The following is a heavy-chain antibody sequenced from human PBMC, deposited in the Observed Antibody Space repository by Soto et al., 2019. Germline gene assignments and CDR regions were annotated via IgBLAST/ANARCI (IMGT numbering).Heavy chain of an antibody. V-gene: IGHV4-31*03. Sequence: SETLSLTCTVSGGSISSGGYYWSWIRQHPGKGLEWIGYIYYSGSTYYNPSLKSRVTISVDTSKNQFSLKLSSVTAADTAVYYCARAVLPDYYGSGSYYNHPYYYYGMDVWGQGTTVTVSS. CDR1: GGSISSGGYY. CDR3: ARAVLPDYYGSGSYYNHPYYYYGMDV. CDR2: IYYSGST. D-gene: IGHD3-10*01. J-gene: IGHJ6*02.